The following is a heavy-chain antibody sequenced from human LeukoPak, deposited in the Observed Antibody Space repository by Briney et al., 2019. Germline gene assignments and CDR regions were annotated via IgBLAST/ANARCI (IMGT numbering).Heavy chain of an antibody. V-gene: IGHV3-66*01. CDR1: GFTVSSKY. CDR2: IYSGGST. Sequence: PGGSLRLSCAAPGFTVSSKYMSWVRQAPGKGLEWVSVIYSGGSTNYADSVKGRFTISRDNSKNTLNLQMNSLGAEDTAVYYCAWSSIAVAALLDYWGQGTLVTVSS. D-gene: IGHD6-19*01. CDR3: AWSSIAVAALLDY. J-gene: IGHJ4*02.